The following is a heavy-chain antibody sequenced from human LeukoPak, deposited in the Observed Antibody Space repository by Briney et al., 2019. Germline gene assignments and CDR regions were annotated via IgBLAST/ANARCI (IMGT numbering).Heavy chain of an antibody. J-gene: IGHJ4*02. CDR1: GYSFTSYW. CDR2: IYPGDSDT. D-gene: IGHD3-3*01. V-gene: IGHV5-51*01. CDR3: ARQRTRDRTYYDFWSVYYTDY. Sequence: GESLKISCKGSGYSFTSYWIGWVRQMPGKGLEWMGIIYPGDSDTRYSPSFQGQVTISADKSISTAYLQWSSLKASDTAMYYCARQRTRDRTYYDFWSVYYTDYWGQGTLVTVSS.